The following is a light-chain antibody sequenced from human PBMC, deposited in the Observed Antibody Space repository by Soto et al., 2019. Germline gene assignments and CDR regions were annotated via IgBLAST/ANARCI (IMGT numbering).Light chain of an antibody. Sequence: EIVLTQSPGTLSLSPGERATLSCRASQSISSNYLAWYQQKPGQAPRLLIYGASSRATGIPDRFSGSGSGSDFSLTISRLEPEDFAVYYCQQYGDSPITFGQGTDWRL. J-gene: IGKJ5*01. V-gene: IGKV3-20*01. CDR2: GAS. CDR3: QQYGDSPIT. CDR1: QSISSNY.